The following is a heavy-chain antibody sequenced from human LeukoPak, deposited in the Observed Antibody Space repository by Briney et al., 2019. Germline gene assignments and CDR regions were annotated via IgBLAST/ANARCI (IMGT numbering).Heavy chain of an antibody. V-gene: IGHV4-39*02. J-gene: IGHJ5*02. CDR2: IHYSGST. CDR1: GASISSGSYY. CDR3: ARAVYCSSTSCYFDP. D-gene: IGHD2-2*01. Sequence: SETLSLTCTVSGASISSGSYYWVWIRQPPGKGLEWIVSIHYSGSTDYNPSLKSRVTTSLDTSKTHVSVNLRFVTAADTAVYYCARAVYCSSTSCYFDPWGQGTLVTVSS.